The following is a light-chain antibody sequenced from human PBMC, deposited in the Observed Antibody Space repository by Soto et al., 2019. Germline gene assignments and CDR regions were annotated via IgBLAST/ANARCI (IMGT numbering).Light chain of an antibody. CDR1: SSDVGGYDY. J-gene: IGLJ2*01. V-gene: IGLV2-8*01. CDR3: SSYAGISNVS. CDR2: EVT. Sequence: QSALTQPPSASGSPGQSVTISCTGTSSDVGGYDYVSWYQQQSGKAPKLIIYEVTNRPSGVPDRFSGSKSGNTASLTVSGLQAEDEADYYGSSYAGISNVSFGAGTKLTVL.